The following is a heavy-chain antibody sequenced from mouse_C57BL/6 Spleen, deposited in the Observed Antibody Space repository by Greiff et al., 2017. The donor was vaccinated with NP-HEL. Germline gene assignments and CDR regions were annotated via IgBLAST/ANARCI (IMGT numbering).Heavy chain of an antibody. J-gene: IGHJ2*01. D-gene: IGHD1-1*01. Sequence: QVQLQPSGPELVKPGASVKISCKASGYAFSSSWMNWVKLRPGKGLEWIGRIYPGDGDTNYTGKFKGKATLTADKSSSTAYMQLSSLTSEDSAVYCSARGGGYYNGREDWGKGTTRTV. CDR2: IYPGDGDT. CDR1: GYAFSSSW. V-gene: IGHV1-82*01. CDR3: ARGGGYYNGRED.